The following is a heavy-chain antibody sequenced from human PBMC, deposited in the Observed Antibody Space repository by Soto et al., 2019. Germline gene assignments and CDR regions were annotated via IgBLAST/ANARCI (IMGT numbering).Heavy chain of an antibody. V-gene: IGHV3-48*02. CDR2: IHGTRSIV. CDR3: ARDARNADYDY. Sequence: EVQLVESGEGLVQPGGSLRLSCAVSGFTFRTHAMNWVRQAPGKGLEWVAYIHGTRSIVYYADSVKGRFTISRDNAKNSLFLQMDSLRDEDTAVYYCARDARNADYDYWGQGTLVTVSS. J-gene: IGHJ4*02. D-gene: IGHD3-16*01. CDR1: GFTFRTHA.